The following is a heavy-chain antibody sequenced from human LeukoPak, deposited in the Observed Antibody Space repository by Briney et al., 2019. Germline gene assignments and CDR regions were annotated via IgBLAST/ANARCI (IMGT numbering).Heavy chain of an antibody. CDR1: GFIFSRYA. J-gene: IGHJ5*02. CDR2: VWSDGTRE. Sequence: GTSLRLSCAASGFIFSRYAMHWVRQAPGTGLEWVAVVWSDGTREYYIDSVKGRFTISRDNSKSTLYLQMNSLRAEDTAVYSCARGVAENGNPNYFDPWGRGTLVTVSS. D-gene: IGHD6-13*01. V-gene: IGHV3-33*01. CDR3: ARGVAENGNPNYFDP.